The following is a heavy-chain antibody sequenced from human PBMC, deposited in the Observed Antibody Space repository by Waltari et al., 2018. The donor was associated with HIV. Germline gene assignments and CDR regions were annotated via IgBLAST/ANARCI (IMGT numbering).Heavy chain of an antibody. D-gene: IGHD5-18*01. V-gene: IGHV3-30-3*01. J-gene: IGHJ4*02. Sequence: QVQLVESGGGVVQPGRSLRLSCAASGFTFSSYAIHWVRQAPGKGREGVAVISYDGSNKYYADSVKGRFTISRDNSKNTLYLQMNSLRAEDTAVYYCARGGYGWLPDGYWGQGTLVTVSS. CDR1: GFTFSSYA. CDR3: ARGGYGWLPDGY. CDR2: ISYDGSNK.